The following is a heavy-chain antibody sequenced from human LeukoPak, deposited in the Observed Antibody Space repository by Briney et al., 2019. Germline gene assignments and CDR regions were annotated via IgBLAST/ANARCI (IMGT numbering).Heavy chain of an antibody. Sequence: AGGSLRLSCAASGFTFSDYYMSWIRQAPGKGLEWVSYISSSGSTIYYADSVKGRFTISRDNAKNSLYLQMNSLRAEDTAVYYCARDKGQAGRYYYGSGSYYLDVWGKGTTVTISS. D-gene: IGHD3-10*01. J-gene: IGHJ6*04. CDR3: ARDKGQAGRYYYGSGSYYLDV. V-gene: IGHV3-11*01. CDR2: ISSSGSTI. CDR1: GFTFSDYY.